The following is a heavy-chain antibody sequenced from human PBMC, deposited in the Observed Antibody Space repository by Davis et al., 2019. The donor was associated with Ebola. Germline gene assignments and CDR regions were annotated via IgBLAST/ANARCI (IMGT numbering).Heavy chain of an antibody. CDR2: IIPIFGTA. CDR1: GYTFTSYG. J-gene: IGHJ4*02. CDR3: ARDHPPYYDFWSGYYYY. V-gene: IGHV1-69*06. Sequence: SVKVSCKASGYTFTSYGISWVRQAPGQGLEWMGGIIPIFGTANYAQKFQGRVTITADKSTSTAYMELSSLRSEDTAVYYCARDHPPYYDFWSGYYYYWGQGTLVTVSS. D-gene: IGHD3-3*01.